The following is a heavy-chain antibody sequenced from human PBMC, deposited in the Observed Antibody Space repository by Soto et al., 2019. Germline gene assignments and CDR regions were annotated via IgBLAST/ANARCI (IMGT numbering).Heavy chain of an antibody. CDR3: AGDIGGHGKFDF. Sequence: QVQLQESGPGLVKPTQTLSLICTVSGGSISSGAYYWSWIRQHPGKGLEWIGYIYYSGSTYYNPSLRSRVTISVDTAKNQFSLKLTSVTAAEPAGEYCAGDIGGHGKFDFLGQGTLVNVSS. D-gene: IGHD3-16*01. CDR2: IYYSGST. V-gene: IGHV4-31*03. J-gene: IGHJ4*02. CDR1: GGSISSGAYY.